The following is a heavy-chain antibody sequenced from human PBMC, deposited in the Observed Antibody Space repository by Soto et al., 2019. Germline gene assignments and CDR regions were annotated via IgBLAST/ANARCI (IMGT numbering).Heavy chain of an antibody. J-gene: IGHJ4*02. D-gene: IGHD3-22*01. CDR3: ARDGAPYDSSGPYRSFDY. Sequence: QVQLVQSGAEVKKPGSSVKVSCKASEGTFSSYTISWVRQAPGQGLEWMGRIIPILGIANYAQKFQGRVTITADKSTSTAYMELSSLRSEDTAVYYCARDGAPYDSSGPYRSFDYWGQGTLVTVSS. CDR2: IIPILGIA. V-gene: IGHV1-69*08. CDR1: EGTFSSYT.